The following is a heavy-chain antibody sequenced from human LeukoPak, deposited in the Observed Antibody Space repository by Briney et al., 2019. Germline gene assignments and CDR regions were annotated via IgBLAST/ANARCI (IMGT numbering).Heavy chain of an antibody. CDR1: GFTFDDYA. J-gene: IGHJ4*02. Sequence: GRSLRLSCAASGFTFDDYAMHWVRQAPGKGLEWVSGISWNSGSIGYADSVKGRFTISRDNAKNSLYLQMNSLRAEDTALYYCAKDGHEGAECYFDYWGQGTLVTVSS. V-gene: IGHV3-9*01. CDR2: ISWNSGSI. D-gene: IGHD1-26*01. CDR3: AKDGHEGAECYFDY.